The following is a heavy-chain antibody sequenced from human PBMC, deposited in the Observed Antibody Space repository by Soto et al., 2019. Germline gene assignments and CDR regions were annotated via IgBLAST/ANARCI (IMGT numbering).Heavy chain of an antibody. Sequence: SETLSLTCAVYGGSFSGYYWSWIRQPPGKGLERIGEINHSGSTNYNPSLKSRVTISVDTSKNQFSLKLSSVTAADTAVYYCAIEGYGDYEDYYGMDVWGQGTTVTVSS. CDR2: INHSGST. J-gene: IGHJ6*02. D-gene: IGHD4-17*01. CDR3: AIEGYGDYEDYYGMDV. CDR1: GGSFSGYY. V-gene: IGHV4-34*01.